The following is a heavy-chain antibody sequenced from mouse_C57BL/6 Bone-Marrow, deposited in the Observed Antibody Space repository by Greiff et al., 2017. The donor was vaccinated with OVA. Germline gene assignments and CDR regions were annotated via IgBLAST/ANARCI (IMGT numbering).Heavy chain of an antibody. CDR3: AREGITTVVG. CDR1: GYTFTSYW. J-gene: IGHJ2*01. Sequence: QVQLQQPGAELVKPGASVKLSCKASGYTFTSYWMHWVKQRPGQGLEWIGMIHPNSGSTNYNEKFKSKATLTVDKSSSTAYMQLSSLTAEDAAVYYCAREGITTVVGWGQGTTLTVSS. V-gene: IGHV1-64*01. CDR2: IHPNSGST. D-gene: IGHD1-1*01.